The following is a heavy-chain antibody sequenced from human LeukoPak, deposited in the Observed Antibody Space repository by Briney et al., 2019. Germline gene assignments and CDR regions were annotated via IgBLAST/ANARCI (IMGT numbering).Heavy chain of an antibody. V-gene: IGHV4-59*01. D-gene: IGHD2-21*01. Sequence: SETLSLTCTVSGGSIRSYYWSWIRQPPGKGLEWIGYIYYSGSTNYNPSLKSRVTISVDTSKNQFSLKLSSVTAADTAVYYCARDNPRYEPYFDYWGQGTLVTVSS. CDR1: GGSIRSYY. CDR3: ARDNPRYEPYFDY. CDR2: IYYSGST. J-gene: IGHJ4*02.